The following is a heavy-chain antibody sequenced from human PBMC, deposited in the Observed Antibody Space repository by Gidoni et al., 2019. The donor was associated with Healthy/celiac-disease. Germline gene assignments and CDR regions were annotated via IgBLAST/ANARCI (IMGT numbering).Heavy chain of an antibody. CDR2: IYYRGST. CDR3: AGYAYYYDSSGYSRTGAFDI. J-gene: IGHJ3*02. CDR1: GCSISSSSYY. D-gene: IGHD3-22*01. V-gene: IGHV4-39*07. Sequence: QLHLHEASPGLVKPSETLCLTCTLSGCSISSSSYYLGWIRQPPGKGLEWIESIYYRGSTYSNPSLKSRVTISVDTSKNQFSLKLSSVTAADTAVYYCAGYAYYYDSSGYSRTGAFDIWGQETMVTVSS.